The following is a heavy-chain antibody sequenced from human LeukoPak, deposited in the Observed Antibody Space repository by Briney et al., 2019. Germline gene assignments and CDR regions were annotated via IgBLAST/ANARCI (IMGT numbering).Heavy chain of an antibody. CDR2: INPSGGST. D-gene: IGHD3-22*01. CDR1: GYTFTSYY. CDR3: ARDYYYDSSGYYPVPYYFDY. V-gene: IGHV1-46*01. Sequence: ASVKVSCKASGYTFTSYYMHWVRQAPGQGLEWMGIINPSGGSTSYAQMFQGRVTMTRDTSTSTVYMELSSLRSEDTAVYYCARDYYYDSSGYYPVPYYFDYWGQGTLVTVSS. J-gene: IGHJ4*02.